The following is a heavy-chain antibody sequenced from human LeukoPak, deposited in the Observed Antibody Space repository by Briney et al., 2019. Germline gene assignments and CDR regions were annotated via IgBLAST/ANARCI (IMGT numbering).Heavy chain of an antibody. CDR3: ARVYLERLTAGYFDH. V-gene: IGHV3-11*04. CDR1: GFTFSDYY. J-gene: IGHJ4*02. D-gene: IGHD2-8*01. Sequence: GGSLRLSCAASGFTFSDYYMSWIRQAPGKGLEWVSYISSSGSTIYYADSVKGRFTISRDNAKNSLYLQMNSLRAEDTAAYYCARVYLERLTAGYFDHWGQGTWVTVSP. CDR2: ISSSGSTI.